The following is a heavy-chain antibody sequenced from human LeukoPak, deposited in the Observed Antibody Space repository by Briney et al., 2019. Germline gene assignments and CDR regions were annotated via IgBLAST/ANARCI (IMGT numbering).Heavy chain of an antibody. CDR2: IYSGGST. CDR1: GFTVSSNY. D-gene: IGHD2-21*02. CDR3: ARDCAPLAYCGGDCSY. Sequence: PGGSLRLSCAASGFTVSSNYMSWVRQAPGKGLEWVSVIYSGGSTYYADSVKGRFTISRDNSKNTLYLQMNSLRAEDTAVYYCARDCAPLAYCGGDCSYWGQGTLVTVSS. V-gene: IGHV3-66*01. J-gene: IGHJ4*02.